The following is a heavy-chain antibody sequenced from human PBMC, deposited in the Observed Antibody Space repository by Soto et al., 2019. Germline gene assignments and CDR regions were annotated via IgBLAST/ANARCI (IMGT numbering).Heavy chain of an antibody. CDR2: IYPGDSDT. V-gene: IGHV5-51*01. J-gene: IGHJ4*02. D-gene: IGHD6-19*01. CDR1: GYSFTSDW. CDR3: ARSYSSGLSYFDY. Sequence: GESLKISCKGSGYSFTSDWIAWVRQMPGKGLEWMGIIYPGDSDTRYSPSFQGQVTISADKSIRTAYLQWSSLKASDTAMYFCARSYSSGLSYFDYWGQGTLVTVYS.